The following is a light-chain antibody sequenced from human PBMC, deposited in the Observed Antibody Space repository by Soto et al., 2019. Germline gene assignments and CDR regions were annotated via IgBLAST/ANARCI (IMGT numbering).Light chain of an antibody. CDR2: DVS. Sequence: EIVLTQSPATLSLSPGESATLSCRASQSARSYLGWYQQKPGQAPRLLIYDVSNRATGIPDRFSGSGSETDLSLTISRLEPEDFAVYYCQKRSAWPLTCGGGTKVDIK. CDR1: QSARSY. J-gene: IGKJ4*01. V-gene: IGKV3-11*01. CDR3: QKRSAWPLT.